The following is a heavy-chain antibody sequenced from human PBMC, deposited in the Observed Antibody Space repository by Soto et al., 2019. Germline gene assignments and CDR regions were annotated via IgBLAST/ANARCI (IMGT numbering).Heavy chain of an antibody. J-gene: IGHJ4*02. Sequence: SWTLSLTCPVSGGAISSYYWSWIRQPPGKGLEWIGYIYYSGSTNYNPSLKSRVTISVDTSKNQFSLKLSSVTAADTAVYYCARADGGYVFDFWGQGTLVTVSS. CDR1: GGAISSYY. D-gene: IGHD5-12*01. V-gene: IGHV4-59*01. CDR3: ARADGGYVFDF. CDR2: IYYSGST.